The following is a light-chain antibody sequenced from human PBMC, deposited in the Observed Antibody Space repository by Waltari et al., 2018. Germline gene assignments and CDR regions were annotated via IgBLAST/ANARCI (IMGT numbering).Light chain of an antibody. V-gene: IGKV3-20*01. CDR2: DTS. J-gene: IGKJ4*01. CDR1: QTVRTTY. CDR3: QQYDISPLT. Sequence: ESVLTQSPGTLSLSPGERATLSCRASQTVRTTYLAWYQQKPGQAPTLLIYDTSSRATGIPDRFSGSGSGTDFSLTISSLEPEDFAVYYCQQYDISPLTFGGGTKVETK.